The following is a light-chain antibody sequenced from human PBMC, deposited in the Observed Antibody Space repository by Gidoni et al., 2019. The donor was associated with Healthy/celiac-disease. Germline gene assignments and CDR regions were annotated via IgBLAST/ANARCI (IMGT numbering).Light chain of an antibody. CDR1: QSLLHSNGYNY. V-gene: IGKV2-28*01. J-gene: IGKJ2*01. Sequence: DIVMTQSPLSLPVTPGEPASISCRCSQSLLHSNGYNYLDWYLQKPGQSPQLLIYLGSNRASGVPDRFSGSGSGTDFTLKISRVEAEDVGVYYCMQALQTPPTFXQXTKLEIK. CDR2: LGS. CDR3: MQALQTPPT.